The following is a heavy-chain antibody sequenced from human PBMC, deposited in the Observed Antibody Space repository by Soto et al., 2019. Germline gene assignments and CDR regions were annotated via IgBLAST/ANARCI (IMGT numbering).Heavy chain of an antibody. J-gene: IGHJ5*02. Sequence: ASVKVSCNAPRDTFPSYYINWVRQAPGQGLEWMGVNNPHGGSTLYAQHFRGRVTITRDSSTSTVYMELRSLTSEDTAFYYCARSSGGNFGIIIEGTNWFAPWGQGTLVTVSS. V-gene: IGHV1-46*01. CDR2: NNPHGGST. CDR3: ARSSGGNFGIIIEGTNWFAP. D-gene: IGHD3-3*01. CDR1: RDTFPSYY.